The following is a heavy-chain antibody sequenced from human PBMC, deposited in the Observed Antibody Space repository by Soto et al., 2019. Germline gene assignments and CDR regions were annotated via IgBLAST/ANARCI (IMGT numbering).Heavy chain of an antibody. CDR2: ISYDGSNK. CDR1: GFTFSTYS. D-gene: IGHD5-12*01. Sequence: GGSLRLSCAASGFTFSTYSMNWVRQAPGKGLEWVAVISYDGSNKYYADSVKGRFTISRDNSKNALYLQMNSLRAEDTAVYYCAKDHWVEMATITDFDFWGQGTLVTVSS. J-gene: IGHJ4*02. V-gene: IGHV3-30*18. CDR3: AKDHWVEMATITDFDF.